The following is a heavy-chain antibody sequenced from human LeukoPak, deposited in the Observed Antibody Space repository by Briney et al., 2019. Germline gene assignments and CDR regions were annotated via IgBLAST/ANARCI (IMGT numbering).Heavy chain of an antibody. D-gene: IGHD6-13*01. V-gene: IGHV3-48*03. CDR1: GYTSRIYE. CDR3: ARWARSWYYYYGMDV. Sequence: VGSLRLSCAASGYTSRIYETNSLREAPGKGLEPVSYLSSSGSTIYYADSVKGRFTISRDNAKNSLYLQMNSLRAEDTAVYYCARWARSWYYYYGMDVWGQGTTVTVSS. CDR2: LSSSGSTI. J-gene: IGHJ6*02.